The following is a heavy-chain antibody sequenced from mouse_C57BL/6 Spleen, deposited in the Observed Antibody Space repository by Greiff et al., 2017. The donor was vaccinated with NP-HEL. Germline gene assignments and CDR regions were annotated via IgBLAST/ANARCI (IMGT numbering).Heavy chain of an antibody. CDR2: IDPYDSYT. CDR1: GYTFTSSW. CDR3: ARGHYYGSSFLDY. V-gene: IGHV1-50*01. J-gene: IGHJ2*01. Sequence: QVHLQQPGAELVQPGASVKLSCKASGYTFTSSWMQWVKQCPGQGLEWIGEIDPYDSYTNYDQKFKGKATLTVDTSSSTAYRQISSLTSEDSAVYYCARGHYYGSSFLDYWGQGTTLTVSS. D-gene: IGHD1-1*01.